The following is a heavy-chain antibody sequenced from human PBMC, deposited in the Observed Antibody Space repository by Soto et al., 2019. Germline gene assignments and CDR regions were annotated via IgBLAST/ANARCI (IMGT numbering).Heavy chain of an antibody. CDR1: GYSFTSYW. V-gene: IGHV5-51*01. CDR2: VYPGDSDT. CDR3: AKTAAGGKNYYGMDV. J-gene: IGHJ6*02. Sequence: GESLKISCKGSGYSFTSYWIGWARQMPGKGLEWMGIVYPGDSDTRYSPSFQGQVTISADKSISTAYLQWSSLKASDTAMYYCAKTAAGGKNYYGMDVWGQGTTVTVSS. D-gene: IGHD6-13*01.